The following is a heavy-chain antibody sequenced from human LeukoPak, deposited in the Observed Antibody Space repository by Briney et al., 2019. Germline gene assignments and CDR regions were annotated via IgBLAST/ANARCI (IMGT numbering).Heavy chain of an antibody. J-gene: IGHJ4*02. CDR2: IYPGDSDT. Sequence: GESLKISCKGSGYSFTTYWIGWVRQMPGKGLEWMGIIYPGDSDTRYSPSFQGQVTISAVKSISTAYLQWSSLKASDTAMYYCARRSWDYGDYWLDYWGQGTLVTVSS. D-gene: IGHD4-17*01. CDR3: ARRSWDYGDYWLDY. V-gene: IGHV5-51*01. CDR1: GYSFTTYW.